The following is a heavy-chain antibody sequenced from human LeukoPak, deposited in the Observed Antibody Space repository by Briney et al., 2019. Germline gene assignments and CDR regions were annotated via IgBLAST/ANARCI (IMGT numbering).Heavy chain of an antibody. Sequence: GRSLRLSCAASGFTFSSYAMHWVRQAPGKGLEWVAVISYDGSNKYYADSVKGRFTISRDNSKNTLYLQMNSLRAEDTAVYYCAKAFQVVPAAASDYWGQGTLVTVSS. CDR2: ISYDGSNK. D-gene: IGHD2-2*01. J-gene: IGHJ4*02. V-gene: IGHV3-30-3*01. CDR3: AKAFQVVPAAASDY. CDR1: GFTFSSYA.